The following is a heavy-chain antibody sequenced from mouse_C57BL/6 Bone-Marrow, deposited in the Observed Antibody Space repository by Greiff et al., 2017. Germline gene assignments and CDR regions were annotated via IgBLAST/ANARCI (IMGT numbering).Heavy chain of an antibody. CDR1: GFTFSDYG. D-gene: IGHD4-1*01. J-gene: IGHJ2*01. CDR2: ISSGSSTI. Sequence: EVQLVESGGGLVKPGGSLKLSCAASGFTFSDYGMHWVRQAPGKGLEWVAYISSGSSTIYYADTVKGRFTISRDNAKNTLFLQMTSLRSEDTAMYYCARLTGHYFDYWGQGTTLTVSS. CDR3: ARLTGHYFDY. V-gene: IGHV5-17*01.